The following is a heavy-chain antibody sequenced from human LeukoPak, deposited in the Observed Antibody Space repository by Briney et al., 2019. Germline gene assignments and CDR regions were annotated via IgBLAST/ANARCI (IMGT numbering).Heavy chain of an antibody. J-gene: IGHJ4*02. D-gene: IGHD3-22*01. CDR2: IYHSGST. CDR1: GYSISSGYY. Sequence: PSETLSLTCTVSGYSISSGYYWGWIRQPPGKGLEWIGSIYHSGSTYYNPSLKSRVTISVDTSKNQFSLKLSSVTAADTAVYYCALSGYTQKTFDYWGQGTLVTVSS. CDR3: ALSGYTQKTFDY. V-gene: IGHV4-38-2*02.